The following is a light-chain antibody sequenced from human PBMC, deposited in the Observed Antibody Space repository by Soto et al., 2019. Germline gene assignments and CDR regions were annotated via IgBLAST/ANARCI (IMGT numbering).Light chain of an antibody. Sequence: EIVLTQSPGTLSLSPGERATLSCRASQSVSSSYLAWYQQKPGQAPRLLIYGASSRATGIPDRFSGSGSGTDFTLTISRLEPEYFAVYYCQQYGSSPPITFGQVTRLAIK. V-gene: IGKV3-20*01. CDR2: GAS. CDR3: QQYGSSPPIT. CDR1: QSVSSSY. J-gene: IGKJ5*01.